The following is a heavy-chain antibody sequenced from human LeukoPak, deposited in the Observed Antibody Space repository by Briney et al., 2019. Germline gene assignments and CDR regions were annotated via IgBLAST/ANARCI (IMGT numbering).Heavy chain of an antibody. V-gene: IGHV1-18*01. CDR1: GYTFTSYD. CDR3: ARVGYYDILTGSLFDY. CDR2: ISAYNGNT. Sequence: ASVKVSCKASGYTFTSYDINWVRQATGQGLEWMGWISAYNGNTNYAQKLQGRVTMTTDTSTSTAYMELRSLRSDDTAVYYCARVGYYDILTGSLFDYWGQGTLVTVSS. J-gene: IGHJ4*02. D-gene: IGHD3-9*01.